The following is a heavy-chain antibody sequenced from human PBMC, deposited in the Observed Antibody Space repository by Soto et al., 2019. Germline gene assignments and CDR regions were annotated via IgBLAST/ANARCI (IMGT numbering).Heavy chain of an antibody. CDR2: IYYSGST. J-gene: IGHJ4*02. Sequence: SETLSLTCTVTGDSISSSSYYWGWIRQPPGKGLEWIGSIYYSGSTYNNPSLRSRVSMSIDTSKDQFSLKLKPVTAADTALYFCARQRTSVVTQAYFDVSGPGSLVTVS. D-gene: IGHD2-21*02. CDR1: GDSISSSSYY. CDR3: ARQRTSVVTQAYFDV. V-gene: IGHV4-39*01.